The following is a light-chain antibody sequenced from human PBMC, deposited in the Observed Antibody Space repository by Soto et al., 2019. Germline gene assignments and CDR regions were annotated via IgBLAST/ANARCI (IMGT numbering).Light chain of an antibody. V-gene: IGKV3-15*01. J-gene: IGKJ2*01. CDR2: DAS. CDR1: QSVGSN. CDR3: QQYYQWPSYT. Sequence: EIVRTQSPLTLSASPGERAIFSCRASQSVGSNIAWYQQKPGQSPRLHVYDASTRATAIPARFSGSASGTDFILTINPLQPEDFAVYYCQQYYQWPSYTFGQGTKVDIK.